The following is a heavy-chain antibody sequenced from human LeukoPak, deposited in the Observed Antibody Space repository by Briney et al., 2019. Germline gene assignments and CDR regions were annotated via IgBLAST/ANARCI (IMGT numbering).Heavy chain of an antibody. V-gene: IGHV3-7*01. CDR1: GITFSDAW. CDR3: ARGRFDTGWTLDY. CDR2: ISEDGSDK. Sequence: GGSLRLSCVASGITFSDAWMSWVRQAPGEGVEWVARISEDGSDKYYLGSVKGRFTISRDNAEKSLYVQMNNLRGEETAVYYCARGRFDTGWTLDYWGQGTLVTVSS. D-gene: IGHD6-19*01. J-gene: IGHJ4*02.